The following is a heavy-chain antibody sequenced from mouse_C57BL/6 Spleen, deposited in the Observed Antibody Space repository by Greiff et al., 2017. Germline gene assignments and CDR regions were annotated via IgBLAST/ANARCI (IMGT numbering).Heavy chain of an antibody. CDR3: ARGGLRLYYYAMDY. V-gene: IGHV1-22*01. CDR1: GYTFTDYN. Sequence: VQLKESGPELVKPGASVKMSCKASGYTFTDYNMHWVKQSHGKSLEWIGYINPNNGGTSYNQKFKGKATLTVNKSSSTAYMELRSLTSEDSAVYYCARGGLRLYYYAMDYWGQGTSVTVSS. CDR2: INPNNGGT. D-gene: IGHD1-1*01. J-gene: IGHJ4*01.